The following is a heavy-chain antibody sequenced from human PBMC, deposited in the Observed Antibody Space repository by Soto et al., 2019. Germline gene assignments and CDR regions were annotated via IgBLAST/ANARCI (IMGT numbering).Heavy chain of an antibody. V-gene: IGHV1-8*01. CDR3: ARPGARYCGGDCYSSH. CDR1: GYMFSNYD. D-gene: IGHD2-21*02. Sequence: AAVKVSCKASGYMFSNYDIIWVRQATGQGLEWMGWMDPDSDKTDYAQKFQGRVTMTGNTSISTAYMELTALTYEDTAIYYCARPGARYCGGDCYSSHWGQGTLVTVSS. CDR2: MDPDSDKT. J-gene: IGHJ4*02.